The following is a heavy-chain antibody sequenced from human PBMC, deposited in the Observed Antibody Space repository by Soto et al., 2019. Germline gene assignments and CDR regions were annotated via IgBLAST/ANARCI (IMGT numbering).Heavy chain of an antibody. Sequence: SETLSLTCAVYGGSFSGYYWSWIRQPPGKGLEWIGEINHSGSTNYNPSLKSRVTISVDTSKNQFSLKLSSVTAADTAVYYCARGNGSGNTYYYYGMDVWGQGTTVTVSS. J-gene: IGHJ6*02. CDR1: GGSFSGYY. D-gene: IGHD3-10*01. CDR3: ARGNGSGNTYYYYGMDV. V-gene: IGHV4-34*01. CDR2: INHSGST.